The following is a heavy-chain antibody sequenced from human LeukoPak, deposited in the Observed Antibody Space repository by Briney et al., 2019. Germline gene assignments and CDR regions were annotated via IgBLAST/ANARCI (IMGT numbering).Heavy chain of an antibody. D-gene: IGHD3-10*01. Sequence: GGSLRLSCAASGFTFSSYEMNWVRQAPGKGLEWVAIIWCDGSNEYYADSVKGRFTISRDNSKNTLFLQMNSLRGEDTAVYYCAMSYGGGSGPGFYWGQGTLVTVAS. CDR3: AMSYGGGSGPGFY. CDR2: IWCDGSNE. J-gene: IGHJ4*02. CDR1: GFTFSSYE. V-gene: IGHV3-33*08.